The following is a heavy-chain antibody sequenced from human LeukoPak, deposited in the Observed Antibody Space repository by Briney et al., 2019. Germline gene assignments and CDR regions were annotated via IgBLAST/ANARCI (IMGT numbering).Heavy chain of an antibody. J-gene: IGHJ1*01. D-gene: IGHD4-17*01. V-gene: IGHV4-30-4*01. Sequence: PSETLSLTCTVSGGSISSGDYYWSWIRQPPGKGLEWIGYIYYSGSTYYTPSLKILVTISVDTSKNQFSLKLSSVTAADTAVYYCAIPSYGDYFHFQHWGQGTLVTVSS. CDR3: AIPSYGDYFHFQH. CDR2: IYYSGST. CDR1: GGSISSGDYY.